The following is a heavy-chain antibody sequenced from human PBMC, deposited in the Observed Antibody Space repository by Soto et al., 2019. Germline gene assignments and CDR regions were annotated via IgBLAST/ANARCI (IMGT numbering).Heavy chain of an antibody. D-gene: IGHD2-15*01. CDR3: AREGSYGGYDC. Sequence: QVQLVQSGAEVRKPGASVKVSCKASGYTFSSHGIIWVRQAPGQGLEWLGWISGYNGNAKYAQRFQGRVTMTTDTSTSTVYMELRSLGSDDSAVYYCAREGSYGGYDCWGQGTLVTVSS. V-gene: IGHV1-18*01. CDR1: GYTFSSHG. CDR2: ISGYNGNA. J-gene: IGHJ4*02.